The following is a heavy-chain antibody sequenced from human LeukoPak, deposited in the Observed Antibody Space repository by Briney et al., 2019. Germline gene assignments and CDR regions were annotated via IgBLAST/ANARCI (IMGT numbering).Heavy chain of an antibody. D-gene: IGHD3-10*01. CDR2: ISGSGAYT. V-gene: IGHV3-23*01. CDR3: AKYFASGSYYKLPH. J-gene: IGHJ1*01. Sequence: GGSLRLSCAASGFTFSSYAMSWVRQAPGKGLEWVSAISGSGAYTYYADSVKGRFTISRDNSKNTLYLQMNSLRAEDTAVYYCAKYFASGSYYKLPHWGQGTLVTVSS. CDR1: GFTFSSYA.